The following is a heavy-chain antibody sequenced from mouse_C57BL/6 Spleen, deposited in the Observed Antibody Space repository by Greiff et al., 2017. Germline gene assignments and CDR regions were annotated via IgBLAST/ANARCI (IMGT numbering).Heavy chain of an antibody. CDR1: GYSFTDYN. D-gene: IGHD2-1*01. V-gene: IGHV1-39*01. Sequence: VQLKESGPELVKPGASVKISCKASGYSFTDYNMNWVKQSNGKSLEWIGVINPNYGTTSYNQKFKGKATLTVDQSSSTAYMQLNSLTSEDSAVYYCARGVLYGNYPMDYWGQGTSVTVSS. CDR3: ARGVLYGNYPMDY. CDR2: INPNYGTT. J-gene: IGHJ4*01.